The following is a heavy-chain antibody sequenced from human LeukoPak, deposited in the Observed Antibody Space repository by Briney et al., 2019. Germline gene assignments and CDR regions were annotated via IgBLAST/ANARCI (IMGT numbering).Heavy chain of an antibody. J-gene: IGHJ5*02. D-gene: IGHD2-8*01. CDR2: GSEVGGT. Sequence: SETLSLTCAVYGASLNGHYWSWIRQPPGKGLEWIGEGSEVGGTKYNPSLKSRVAISADTSKNQFSLKLSSVTAADTAVYYCAQNGQSGYSFDPWGQGTLVTVSS. CDR1: GASLNGHY. V-gene: IGHV4-34*01. CDR3: AQNGQSGYSFDP.